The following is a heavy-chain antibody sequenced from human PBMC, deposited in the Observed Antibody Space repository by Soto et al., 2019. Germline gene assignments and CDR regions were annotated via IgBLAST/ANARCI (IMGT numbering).Heavy chain of an antibody. CDR3: ARRYYYDSRGFYGFDY. CDR2: MYNSGST. J-gene: IGHJ4*02. CDR1: GGSISGYY. Sequence: SETLSLTCTVSGGSISGYYWSWIRQPPGKGLEWIGYMYNSGSTAYNPSLKSRVSISMDTSKNHFSLNLTSVAAADTAIYYCARRYYYDSRGFYGFDYWGPGILVTVSS. V-gene: IGHV4-59*08. D-gene: IGHD3-22*01.